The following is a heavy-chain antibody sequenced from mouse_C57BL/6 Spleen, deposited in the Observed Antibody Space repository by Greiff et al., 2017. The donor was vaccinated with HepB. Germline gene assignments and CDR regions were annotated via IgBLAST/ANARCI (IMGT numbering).Heavy chain of an antibody. V-gene: IGHV1-55*01. CDR2: IYPGSGST. D-gene: IGHD2-3*01. Sequence: VQLQQSGAELVKPGASVKMSCKASGYTFTSYWITWVKQRPGQGLEWIGDIYPGSGSTNYNEKFKSTATLTVDTSSSTAYMQLSSLTSEDSAVYYCARDDGYYGDYWGQGTTVTVSA. CDR1: GYTFTSYW. CDR3: ARDDGYYGDY. J-gene: IGHJ2*01.